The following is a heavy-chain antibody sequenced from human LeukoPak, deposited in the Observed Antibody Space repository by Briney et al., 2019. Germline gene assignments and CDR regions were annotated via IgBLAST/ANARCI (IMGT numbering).Heavy chain of an antibody. CDR3: AREGGGYCSSTRCYTGVEY. V-gene: IGHV1-2*02. J-gene: IGHJ4*02. D-gene: IGHD2-2*02. CDR2: INPNSGGT. Sequence: GASVKVSCKASGYTFTGYYMHWVRQAPGQGLEWMGWINPNSGGTNYAQKFQGRVTMTRDTSISTAYMELSSLRSEDTAVCYCAREGGGYCSSTRCYTGVEYWGQGTLVTVSS. CDR1: GYTFTGYY.